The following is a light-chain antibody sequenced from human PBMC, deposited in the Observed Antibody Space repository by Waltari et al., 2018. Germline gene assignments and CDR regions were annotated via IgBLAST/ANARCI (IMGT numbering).Light chain of an antibody. V-gene: IGKV3-20*01. CDR1: QHVSNNY. J-gene: IGKJ1*01. CDR2: GAS. CDR3: QQYGSSPRT. Sequence: CRSSQHVSNNYLAWYQQKPGQAPRLLIYGASNRSTGIPDRFSGSGSGTDFTHSISRLEPEDFAVYYSQQYGSSPRTFGQRTKVEIK.